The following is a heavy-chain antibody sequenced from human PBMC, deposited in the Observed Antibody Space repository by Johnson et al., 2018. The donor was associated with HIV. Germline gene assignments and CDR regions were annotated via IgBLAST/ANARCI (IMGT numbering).Heavy chain of an antibody. CDR3: AREELEPDVFDI. CDR2: ISYDGTNK. Sequence: VQLVESGGGVVQPGRSLRLSCRTFGFTFSYHGMHWVRQAPGKGLEWVALISYDGTNKYYADSVKGLFTISRDNSKNTLYLQMNSLRAEDTAVYYCAREELEPDVFDIWGQGTMVTVSS. D-gene: IGHD1-1*01. CDR1: GFTFSYHG. V-gene: IGHV3-30*19. J-gene: IGHJ3*02.